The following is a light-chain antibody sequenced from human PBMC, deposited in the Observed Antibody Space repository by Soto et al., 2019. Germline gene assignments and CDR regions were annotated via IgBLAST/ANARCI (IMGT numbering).Light chain of an antibody. V-gene: IGKV1-39*01. CDR3: QQSITAPLT. J-gene: IGKJ4*01. CDR2: AAS. Sequence: DIQVTQSPSCLSASVGDRVTITCRASQSIDNYLNWYQQKSGKAPQLLIYAASHLQSGVPSRFSGGGYGTDFILTISSLQPEDSAIYFCQQSITAPLTFGGGTKVDIK. CDR1: QSIDNY.